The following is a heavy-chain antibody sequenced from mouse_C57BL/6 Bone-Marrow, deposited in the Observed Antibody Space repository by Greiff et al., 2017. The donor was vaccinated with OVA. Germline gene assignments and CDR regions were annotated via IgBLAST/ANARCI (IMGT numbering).Heavy chain of an antibody. CDR3: ARDIYYSFARFAY. CDR2: INPGSGGT. Sequence: VQLQQSGAELVRPGTSVKVSCKASGYAFTNYLIEWVKQRPGQGLEWIGVINPGSGGTNYNEKFKGKATLTADKSSSTAYMQLSSLTSENSAVYFCARDIYYSFARFAYWGEETLVTVSA. CDR1: GYAFTNYL. D-gene: IGHD2-12*01. V-gene: IGHV1-54*01. J-gene: IGHJ3*01.